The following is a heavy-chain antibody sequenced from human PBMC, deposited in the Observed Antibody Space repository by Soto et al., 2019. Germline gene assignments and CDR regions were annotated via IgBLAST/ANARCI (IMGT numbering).Heavy chain of an antibody. D-gene: IGHD2-2*02. CDR1: GYTFSGYY. V-gene: IGHV1-2*02. CDR2: INPNSGGT. CDR3: ARSLTVGYCTITGCYTRPLYGMDV. J-gene: IGHJ6*02. Sequence: QEQLVQSGAEVKKPGASVKVSCTASGYTFSGYYIHWLRQAPGQGLEWMGWINPNSGGTNYAQKFQGRVTVLRDAPTSTAYMELSRLTSDDTAVYYCARSLTVGYCTITGCYTRPLYGMDVWGQGTTVTVFS.